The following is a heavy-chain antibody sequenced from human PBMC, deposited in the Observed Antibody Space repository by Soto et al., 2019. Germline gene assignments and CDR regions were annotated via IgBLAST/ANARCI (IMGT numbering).Heavy chain of an antibody. D-gene: IGHD2-21*02. V-gene: IGHV5-10-1*01. CDR2: IDPSDSQT. CDR3: ARHPSGDSNWFDP. CDR1: GYSFAGYW. Sequence: PGESLKISCKGSGYSFAGYWITWVRQKPGKGLEWMGRIDPSDSQTYYSPSFRGHVTISVTKSITTVFLQWSSLRASDTAMYYCARHPSGDSNWFDPWGQGTLVTVSS. J-gene: IGHJ5*02.